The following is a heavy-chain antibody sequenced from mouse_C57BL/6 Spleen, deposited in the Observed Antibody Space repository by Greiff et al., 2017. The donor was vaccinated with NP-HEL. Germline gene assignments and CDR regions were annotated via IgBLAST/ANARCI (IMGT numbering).Heavy chain of an antibody. Sequence: EVQVVESGEGLVKPGGSLKLSCAASGFTFSSYAMSWVRQTPEKRLEWVAYISSGGDYIYYADTVKGRFTISRDNARNTLYLQMSSLKSEDTAMYYCTREGNYYGSSPPRFAYWGQGTLVTVSA. J-gene: IGHJ3*01. CDR1: GFTFSSYA. D-gene: IGHD1-1*01. V-gene: IGHV5-9-1*02. CDR3: TREGNYYGSSPPRFAY. CDR2: ISSGGDYI.